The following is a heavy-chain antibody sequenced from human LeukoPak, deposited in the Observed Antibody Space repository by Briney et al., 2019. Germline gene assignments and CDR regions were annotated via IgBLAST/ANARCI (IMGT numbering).Heavy chain of an antibody. CDR3: AKDSSTSYSYYMDV. CDR2: ISSSGSTI. Sequence: PGGSLRLSCAASGFTFSDYYMSWIRQAPGKGLEWVSYISSSGSTIYYADSVKGRFTISRDNSKNTLYLQMNSLRAEDTAVYSCAKDSSTSYSYYMDVWGKGTTVTISS. D-gene: IGHD2-2*01. V-gene: IGHV3-11*04. CDR1: GFTFSDYY. J-gene: IGHJ6*03.